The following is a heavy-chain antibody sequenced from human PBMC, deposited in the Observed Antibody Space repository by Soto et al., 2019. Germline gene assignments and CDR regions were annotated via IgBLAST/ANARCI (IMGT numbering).Heavy chain of an antibody. Sequence: SETLSLTCTVSGYSISSGYYWGWIRQPPGKGLEWIGSIYHSGSTYYNPSLKSRVTISVDTSKNQFSLKLSSVTAADTVVYYCARDLQQRYCSSTSCYVGYYYYYGMDVWGQGTTVTVSS. CDR1: GYSISSGYY. V-gene: IGHV4-38-2*02. J-gene: IGHJ6*02. D-gene: IGHD2-2*01. CDR3: ARDLQQRYCSSTSCYVGYYYYYGMDV. CDR2: IYHSGST.